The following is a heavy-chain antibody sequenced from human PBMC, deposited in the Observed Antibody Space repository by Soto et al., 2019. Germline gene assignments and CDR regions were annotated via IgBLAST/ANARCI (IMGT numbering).Heavy chain of an antibody. Sequence: QVQLQESGPGLVKPSQTMSLTCTVSGGSISSGGYYWSWIRQHPGKGLEWIGYIYYSGSTYYNPSLKSRVTISVDTSKNQFSLKLSSVTAADTAVYYCASNWNDVGNWFDPWGQGTLVTVSS. J-gene: IGHJ5*02. CDR2: IYYSGST. V-gene: IGHV4-31*03. CDR1: GGSISSGGYY. D-gene: IGHD1-1*01. CDR3: ASNWNDVGNWFDP.